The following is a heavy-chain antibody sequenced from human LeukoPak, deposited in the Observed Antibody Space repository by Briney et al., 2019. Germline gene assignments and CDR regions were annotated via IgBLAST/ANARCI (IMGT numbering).Heavy chain of an antibody. CDR1: GFTFDDYA. CDR2: ISWNSGSI. J-gene: IGHJ4*02. D-gene: IGHD3-22*01. Sequence: GGSLRLSCAASGFTFDDYAMHWVRQAPGKGLEWVSGISWNSGSIGYADSVKGRFTISRDNAKNTLYLQMNSLRAEDTAVYYCARVYDYDSSGYSPFDYWGQGTLVTVSS. V-gene: IGHV3-9*01. CDR3: ARVYDYDSSGYSPFDY.